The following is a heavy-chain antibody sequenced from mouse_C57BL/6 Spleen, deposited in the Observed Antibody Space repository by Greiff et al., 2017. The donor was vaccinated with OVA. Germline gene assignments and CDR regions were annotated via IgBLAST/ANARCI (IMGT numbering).Heavy chain of an antibody. Sequence: EVKLMESGGDLVKPGGSLKLSCAASGFTFTSYGMSWVRQTPDKGLEWVATISSGGSYTYYTDSVKGRFTISIDNANNTLYLQMSSLQSEDTERYYCARQGQYYGSSYDYAMDDWGKGTSVTVSS. CDR3: ARQGQYYGSSYDYAMDD. CDR1: GFTFTSYG. V-gene: IGHV5-6*01. D-gene: IGHD1-1*01. J-gene: IGHJ4*01. CDR2: ISSGGSYT.